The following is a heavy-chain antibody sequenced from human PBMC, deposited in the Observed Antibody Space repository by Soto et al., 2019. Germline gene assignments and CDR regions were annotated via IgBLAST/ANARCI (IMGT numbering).Heavy chain of an antibody. V-gene: IGHV1-69*01. CDR3: ARDRNWGYCKRGDFYDY. Sequence: QVQLVQSGAEVKKPGSSVKVSCKASGGTFSSYALSWVRQAPGQGLEWMGGIIPIFGTANYAQKFQGRVTITADEATSTAYRELSSLRSEDTAVYYCARDRNWGYCKRGDFYDYWGQGTLVTVSS. CDR1: GGTFSSYA. D-gene: IGHD7-27*01. CDR2: IIPIFGTA. J-gene: IGHJ4*02.